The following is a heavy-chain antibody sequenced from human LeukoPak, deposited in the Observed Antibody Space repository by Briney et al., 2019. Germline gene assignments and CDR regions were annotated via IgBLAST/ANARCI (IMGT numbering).Heavy chain of an antibody. Sequence: PSETLSLTCTVSGGSISSGGYYWSWIRQPPGKGLEWIGEINHSGSTNYNPSLKSRVTISVDTSKNQFSLKLSSVTAADTAVYYCARTIREWSPNYYYYYMDVWGKGTTVTVSS. CDR1: GGSISSGGYY. V-gene: IGHV4-39*07. CDR2: INHSGST. J-gene: IGHJ6*03. D-gene: IGHD3-3*01. CDR3: ARTIREWSPNYYYYYMDV.